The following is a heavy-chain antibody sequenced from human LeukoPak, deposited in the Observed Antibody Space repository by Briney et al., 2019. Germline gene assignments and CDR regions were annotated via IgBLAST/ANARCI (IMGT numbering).Heavy chain of an antibody. CDR1: GFTFSSYA. CDR3: ASSSYYYYYMDV. CDR2: IRQDGSES. J-gene: IGHJ6*03. V-gene: IGHV3-7*01. Sequence: AGGSLRLSCAASGFTFSSYAMSWVRQAPGKGLEWVANIRQDGSESYYVDSVKGRFTISRDNAKNSLYLQMSSLRAEDTAVYYCASSSYYYYYMDVWGKGTTVTVSS.